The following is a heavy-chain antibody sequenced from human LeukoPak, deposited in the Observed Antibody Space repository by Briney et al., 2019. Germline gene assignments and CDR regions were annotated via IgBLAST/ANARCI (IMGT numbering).Heavy chain of an antibody. CDR1: GFSFSSYG. J-gene: IGHJ4*02. D-gene: IGHD3-10*01. CDR3: ATWRGSGSYGGYFDY. Sequence: PGGSLRLSCAASGFSFSSYGMHWVRQAPGKGLEWVAIIYYDGSKKNYADSVRGQFTISRDNSKNTLYLQMNSLRVEDTAVYYCATWRGSGSYGGYFDYWGQGTPVTVSS. V-gene: IGHV3-33*01. CDR2: IYYDGSKK.